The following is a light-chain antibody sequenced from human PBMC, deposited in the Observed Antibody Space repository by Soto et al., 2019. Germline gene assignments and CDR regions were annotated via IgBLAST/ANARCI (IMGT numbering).Light chain of an antibody. CDR3: QQYGSSPPT. CDR2: GAS. CDR1: QSVSNNY. V-gene: IGKV3-20*01. J-gene: IGKJ1*01. Sequence: EIVLTQSPGTLSLSPGERATLSCRASQSVSNNYLAWYQRKPGQAPRLLIYGASSRATGIPGRFSGSGSGTDFTLTITRLEPEDFAVYYCQQYGSSPPTFGQGTKVAI.